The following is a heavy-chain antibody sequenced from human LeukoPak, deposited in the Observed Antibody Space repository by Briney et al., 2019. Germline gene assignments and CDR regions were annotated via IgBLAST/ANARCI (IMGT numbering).Heavy chain of an antibody. D-gene: IGHD2-21*02. J-gene: IGHJ6*02. CDR2: ISSSSSYI. CDR1: GFTFSSYS. CDR3: ARVRVTLRYYYYGMDV. V-gene: IGHV3-21*01. Sequence: GGSLRLSCAASGFTFSSYSMNWVRQAPGKGLEWVSSISSSSSYIYYADSVKGRFTISRDNAKNSLYLQMNSLRAEDTAVYYCARVRVTLRYYYYGMDVWGQGTTVTVSS.